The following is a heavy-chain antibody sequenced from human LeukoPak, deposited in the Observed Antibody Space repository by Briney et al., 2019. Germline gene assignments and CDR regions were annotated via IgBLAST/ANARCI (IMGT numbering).Heavy chain of an antibody. D-gene: IGHD2-21*01. Sequence: SETLSLTCTVSGGSVTTYYWTWIRQPPGKGLEWIGYIHASGSTNYNPSLKSRVTMSVDTSKNQFSLRLTSATAADTAVYYCVRPGQSDWWVYFDYWGQGTLVTVSS. CDR3: VRPGQSDWWVYFDY. CDR1: GGSVTTYY. CDR2: IHASGST. J-gene: IGHJ4*02. V-gene: IGHV4-4*09.